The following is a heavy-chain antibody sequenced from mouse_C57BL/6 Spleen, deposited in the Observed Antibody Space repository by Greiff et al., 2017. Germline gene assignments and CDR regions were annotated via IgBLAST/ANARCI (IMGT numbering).Heavy chain of an antibody. CDR2: IAPENGDT. V-gene: IGHV14-4*01. CDR3: TPSTVVADVDV. D-gene: IGHD1-1*01. J-gene: IGHJ1*03. CDR1: GFHIKDAY. Sequence: VQLQQSGAELVRPGASVKLSCTASGFHIKDAYMHWVKQRPEQGLEWIGWIAPENGDTEYASKFQGKATITAATSSNTAYLPLSSLTSEDTSVYCSTPSTVVADVDVWGTGTTVTVSS.